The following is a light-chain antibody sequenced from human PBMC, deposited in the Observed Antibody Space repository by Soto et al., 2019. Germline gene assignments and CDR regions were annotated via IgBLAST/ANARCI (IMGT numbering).Light chain of an antibody. J-gene: IGLJ1*01. CDR2: EVS. CDR1: SSDVGAYNF. CDR3: SSYAGSNNYV. V-gene: IGLV2-8*01. Sequence: QSALTQPPSASGSPGQSVTISCTGSSSDVGAYNFVSWHQQHPGKAPKLMIYEVSKRPSGVPDRFSGSKSGNTASLTVSGLQAEDEADYYCSSYAGSNNYVLGNGTKVTVL.